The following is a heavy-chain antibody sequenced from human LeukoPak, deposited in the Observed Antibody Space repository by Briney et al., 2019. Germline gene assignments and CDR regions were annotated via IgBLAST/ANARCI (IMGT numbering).Heavy chain of an antibody. J-gene: IGHJ4*02. V-gene: IGHV1-2*02. CDR2: INPNSGGT. D-gene: IGHD3-22*01. CDR3: TRGYFDSSGFDAPFDF. CDR1: GYTFTDYY. Sequence: GASVKVSCKASGYTFTDYYFHWVRQAPGQGLEWMGWINPNSGGTNYAQKFQGRVTITRDTSISTAYMDLSSLRSDDTAVYYCTRGYFDSSGFDAPFDFWGQGTLVTVSS.